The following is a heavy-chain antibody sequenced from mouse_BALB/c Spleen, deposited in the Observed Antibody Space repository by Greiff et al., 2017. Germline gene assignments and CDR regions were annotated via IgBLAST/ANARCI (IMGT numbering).Heavy chain of an antibody. V-gene: IGHV5-9-4*01. CDR2: ISSGGSYT. Sequence: EVHLVESGGGLVKPGGSLKLSCAASGFTFSSYAMSWVRQSPEKRLEWVAEISSGGSYTYYADTVKGRFTISRDNPKNTLFLQMTSLRSEDTAMYYCARSLNGYGAMDYWGQGTSVTVSS. CDR3: ARSLNGYGAMDY. CDR1: GFTFSSYA. J-gene: IGHJ4*01. D-gene: IGHD2-2*01.